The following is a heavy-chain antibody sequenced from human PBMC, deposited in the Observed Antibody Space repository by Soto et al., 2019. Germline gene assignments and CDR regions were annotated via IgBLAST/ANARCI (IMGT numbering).Heavy chain of an antibody. Sequence: GGSLRLSCAASGFTVSSYHMSWVRQAPGKGLEWVSVIYSAGSADFADSVKGRFTISRDNSKNTLYLQMSSLRAEDTAVYYCARVHSGSYHFFDYWGQGTLVTVSS. D-gene: IGHD6-13*01. V-gene: IGHV3-66*01. CDR2: IYSAGSA. J-gene: IGHJ4*02. CDR1: GFTVSSYH. CDR3: ARVHSGSYHFFDY.